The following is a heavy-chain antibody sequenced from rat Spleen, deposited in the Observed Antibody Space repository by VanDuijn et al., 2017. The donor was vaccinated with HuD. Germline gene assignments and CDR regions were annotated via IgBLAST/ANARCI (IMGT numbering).Heavy chain of an antibody. CDR1: GFTFNSYD. V-gene: IGHV5-27*01. CDR3: TTGLQ. D-gene: IGHD1-1*01. Sequence: EVQLVESGGGLVQPGGSLKLSCAVSGFTFNSYDMAWVRQAPTKGLEWVASISPSGGFTYYRDSVKGRFAISRDNAKNTLYLQMDSLRSEDTATYYCTTGLQWGQGVMVTVSS. J-gene: IGHJ2*01. CDR2: ISPSGGFT.